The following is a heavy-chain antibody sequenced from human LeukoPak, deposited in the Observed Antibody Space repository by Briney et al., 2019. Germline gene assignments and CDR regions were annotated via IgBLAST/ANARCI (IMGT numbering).Heavy chain of an antibody. J-gene: IGHJ4*02. Sequence: ASVKVSCKASGGTFSSYAISWVRQAPGQGLEWMGRIIPILGIANYAQKFQGRVTITADKSTSTAYMELSSLRSEDTAVYYCARALAMVRGVIIGYWGQGTLVTVSS. CDR1: GGTFSSYA. V-gene: IGHV1-69*04. CDR2: IIPILGIA. CDR3: ARALAMVRGVIIGY. D-gene: IGHD3-10*01.